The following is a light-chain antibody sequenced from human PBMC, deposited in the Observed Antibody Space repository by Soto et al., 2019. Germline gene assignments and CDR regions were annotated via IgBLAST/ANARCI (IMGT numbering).Light chain of an antibody. CDR3: QQYGSSLSWT. V-gene: IGKV3-11*01. Sequence: EIVLTQSPATLSLSPGERATLSFRASQSVIRHLALYQQTPGQAPRLLIYDASNRATGIPARFSGSGSGTDFTLTISSLEPEDFAVYYCQQYGSSLSWTFGQGTKVDI. J-gene: IGKJ1*01. CDR1: QSVIRH. CDR2: DAS.